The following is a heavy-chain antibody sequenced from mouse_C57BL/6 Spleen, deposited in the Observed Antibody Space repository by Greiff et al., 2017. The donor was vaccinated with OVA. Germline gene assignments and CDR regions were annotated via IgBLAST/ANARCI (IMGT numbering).Heavy chain of an antibody. J-gene: IGHJ4*01. CDR3: ARAYYSNYEDYAMDY. Sequence: EVTLVESGAELVKPGASVKLSCTASGFNIKDYYMHWVKQRTEQGLEWIGRIDPEDGETKYAPKFQGKATITADTSSNTAYLQLSSLTSEDTAVYYCARAYYSNYEDYAMDYWGQGTSVTVSS. D-gene: IGHD2-5*01. CDR2: IDPEDGET. CDR1: GFNIKDYY. V-gene: IGHV14-2*01.